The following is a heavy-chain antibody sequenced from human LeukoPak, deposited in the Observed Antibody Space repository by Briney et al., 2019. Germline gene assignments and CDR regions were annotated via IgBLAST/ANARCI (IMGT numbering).Heavy chain of an antibody. CDR1: GGSISRHY. D-gene: IGHD3-3*01. V-gene: IGHV4-59*11. CDR2: IYYSGST. Sequence: PSEALSLTCTVSGGSISRHYWSWIRQPPGKGLEWIGYIYYSGSTNYNPSLKSRVTISVDTSKNQFSLKLSSVTAADTAVYYCASLNYDFWSGYYFYGQYYFDYWGQGTLVTVSS. J-gene: IGHJ4*02. CDR3: ASLNYDFWSGYYFYGQYYFDY.